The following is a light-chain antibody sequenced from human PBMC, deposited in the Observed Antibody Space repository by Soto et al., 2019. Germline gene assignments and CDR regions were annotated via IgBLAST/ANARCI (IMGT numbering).Light chain of an antibody. V-gene: IGKV1-5*01. J-gene: IGKJ4*01. CDR3: QQYNSYPLT. CDR2: DAS. CDR1: QGISSW. Sequence: DIQMTQSPSTLSASVGDRVTITCRASQGISSWLAWYQQKPGKAPKLLIYDASSLESGVPSRFSGSGSGTEFTLSICSLQPDDFATYYCQQYNSYPLTFGGGTKVDIK.